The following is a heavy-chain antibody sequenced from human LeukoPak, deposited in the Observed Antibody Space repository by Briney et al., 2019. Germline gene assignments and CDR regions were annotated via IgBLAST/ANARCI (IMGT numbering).Heavy chain of an antibody. CDR1: GFTFSSFS. CDR3: ARDQEWLRFLDY. J-gene: IGHJ4*02. V-gene: IGHV3-21*01. CDR2: ITSSGTHI. Sequence: GGSLRLSCAASGFTFSSFSMNWVRQAPGKAMEWVSSITSSGTHIFYADSVRGRFTISRDNAKNSLYLQMNSLRAEDTAVYYCARDQEWLRFLDYWGQGTLVTVSS. D-gene: IGHD5-12*01.